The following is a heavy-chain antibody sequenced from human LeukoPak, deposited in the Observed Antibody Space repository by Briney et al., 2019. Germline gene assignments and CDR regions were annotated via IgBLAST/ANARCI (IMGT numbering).Heavy chain of an antibody. CDR2: IYPGDSDT. D-gene: IGHD3-3*01. CDR3: SRLAYYDFWSGYPREDGYFDY. J-gene: IGHJ4*02. V-gene: IGHV5-51*01. CDR1: GYSFTSYW. Sequence: NLGESLKISCKGSGYSFTSYWIGWVRQMPGNGLEWMGIIYPGDSDTRYSPSFQGQVTISADKSISTAYLQWSSLKASDTAMYYSSRLAYYDFWSGYPREDGYFDYWGQGTLVTVSS.